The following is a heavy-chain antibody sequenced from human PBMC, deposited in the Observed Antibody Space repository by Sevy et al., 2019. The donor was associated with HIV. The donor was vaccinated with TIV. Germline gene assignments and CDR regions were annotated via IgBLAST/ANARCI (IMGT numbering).Heavy chain of an antibody. V-gene: IGHV3-49*03. CDR3: TRGLTGDSSSWPGDYYYYYGMDV. J-gene: IGHJ6*02. CDR1: GFTFGDYA. Sequence: GGSLRLSCTASGFTFGDYAMSWFRQAPGKGLEWVGFIRSKAYGGTTEYAGAVKGRFTMSRRDSKSKAYLQMNSLKTEDAAVYYCTRGLTGDSSSWPGDYYYYYGMDVWGQGTTVTVSS. CDR2: IRSKAYGGTT. D-gene: IGHD6-13*01.